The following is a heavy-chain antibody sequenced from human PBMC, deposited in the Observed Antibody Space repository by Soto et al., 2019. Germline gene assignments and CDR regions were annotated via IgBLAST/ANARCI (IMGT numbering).Heavy chain of an antibody. CDR2: ISSSSSTI. J-gene: IGHJ4*02. CDR3: ARDKTVVVPAAIHFDY. Sequence: GGSLRLSCAASGFTFSSYSMNWVRQAPGKGLEWVSYISSSSSTIYYADSVKGRFTISRDNAKNSLYLQMNSLRAEDTAVYYCARDKTVVVPAAIHFDYWGQGTLVTVSS. D-gene: IGHD2-2*01. CDR1: GFTFSSYS. V-gene: IGHV3-48*01.